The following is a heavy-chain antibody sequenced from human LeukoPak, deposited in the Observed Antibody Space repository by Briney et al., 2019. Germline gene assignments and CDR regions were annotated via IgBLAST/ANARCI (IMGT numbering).Heavy chain of an antibody. CDR3: ARQGGDILTGYLDY. Sequence: GGSLRLSCATSGFTFSDYYMSWIRQAPGKGLEWVSYISSSGTYTNSADSVKGRFTISRDYPKNSLYLQMSSLRAEDTAVYYCARQGGDILTGYLDYWGQGALVTVSS. J-gene: IGHJ4*02. CDR1: GFTFSDYY. D-gene: IGHD3-9*01. CDR2: ISSSGTYT. V-gene: IGHV3-11*03.